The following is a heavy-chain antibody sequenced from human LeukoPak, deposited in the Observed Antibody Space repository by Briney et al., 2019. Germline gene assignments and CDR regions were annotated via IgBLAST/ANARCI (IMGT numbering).Heavy chain of an antibody. V-gene: IGHV1-8*01. Sequence: GASVKVSCKASGYTFTSYDINWVRQATGQGLEWMGWMNPNSGNTGYAQKFQGRVTMTRNTSISTAYMELSSLRSEDTAVYYCSTSRNYYYYMDVWGKGTTVTVSS. CDR3: STSRNYYYYMDV. CDR1: GYTFTSYD. D-gene: IGHD2-2*01. J-gene: IGHJ6*03. CDR2: MNPNSGNT.